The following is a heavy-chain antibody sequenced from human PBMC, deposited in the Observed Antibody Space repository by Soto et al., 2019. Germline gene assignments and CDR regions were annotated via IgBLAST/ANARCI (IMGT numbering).Heavy chain of an antibody. CDR3: ATSTCGPISRIDY. CDR2: IYYSGST. J-gene: IGHJ4*02. D-gene: IGHD2-21*01. Sequence: PSETLSLSCTVSGGSISSSSYYWGWIRQPPGKGLEWIGSIYYSGSTYYNPSLKSRVTISVDTSKNQFSLKLSSVTAADTAVYYLATSTCGPISRIDYWGQGTLVTGSS. CDR1: GGSISSSSYY. V-gene: IGHV4-39*01.